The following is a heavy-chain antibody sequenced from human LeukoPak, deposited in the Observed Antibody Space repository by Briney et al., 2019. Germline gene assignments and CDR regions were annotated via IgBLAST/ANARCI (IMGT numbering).Heavy chain of an antibody. V-gene: IGHV4-31*02. D-gene: IGHD5/OR15-5a*01. CDR2: HYENGRSGKP. Sequence: TLSLTCSVSDDSISRYCFYWGCLRQRPGTGLEWFSYHYENGRSGKPYYNLALKSRVTMSIDTGEKHFSLRLTSVTAADTAVYYCANSLPTVSTRNYFDYWGQGTLVIVSS. CDR1: DDSISRYCFY. J-gene: IGHJ4*02. CDR3: ANSLPTVSTRNYFDY.